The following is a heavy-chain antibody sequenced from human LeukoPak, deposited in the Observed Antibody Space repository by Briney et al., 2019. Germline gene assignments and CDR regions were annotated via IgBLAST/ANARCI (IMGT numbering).Heavy chain of an antibody. J-gene: IGHJ6*02. CDR1: GGSISSSSYY. V-gene: IGHV4-39*07. CDR2: IYYSGST. Sequence: SSETLSLTCTVSGGSISSSSYYWGWIRQPPGKGLEWIGSIYYSGSTYYNPSLKSRVTISVDTSKNQFSLKLSSVTAADTAVYYCARGGYCSSTSCYSPRYYYYYGMDVWGQGTTVTVSS. D-gene: IGHD2-2*02. CDR3: ARGGYCSSTSCYSPRYYYYYGMDV.